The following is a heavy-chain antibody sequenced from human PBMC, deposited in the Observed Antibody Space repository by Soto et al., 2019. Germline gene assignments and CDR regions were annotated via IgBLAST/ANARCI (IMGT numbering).Heavy chain of an antibody. V-gene: IGHV4-31*02. D-gene: IGHD2-8*01. CDR2: IYYSGST. J-gene: IGHJ4*02. CDR1: GFTFSSYA. Sequence: LVQSGGSLRLSCAASGFTFSSYALSWVRQHPGKGLEWIGYIYYSGSTYYNPSLKSRVTISVDTSKNQFSLKLSSVTAADTAVYYCARGPRVLMYLDYWGQGTLVTVSS. CDR3: ARGPRVLMYLDY.